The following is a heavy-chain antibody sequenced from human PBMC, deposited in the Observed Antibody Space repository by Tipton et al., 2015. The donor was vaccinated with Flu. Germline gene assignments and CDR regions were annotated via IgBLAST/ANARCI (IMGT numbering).Heavy chain of an antibody. CDR2: IYTSGST. CDR1: GGSISSGSYY. Sequence: LRLSCTVSGGSISSGSYYWSWIRQPAGEGLEWIGRIYTSGSTNYNPSLKSRVTISVDTSKNQFSLKLSSVTAADTAVYYCARAGWLLPFDYWGQGTLVTVSS. J-gene: IGHJ4*02. V-gene: IGHV4-61*02. D-gene: IGHD3-22*01. CDR3: ARAGWLLPFDY.